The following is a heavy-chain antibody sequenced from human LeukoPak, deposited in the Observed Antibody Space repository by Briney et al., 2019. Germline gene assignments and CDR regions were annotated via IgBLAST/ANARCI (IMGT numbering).Heavy chain of an antibody. CDR3: ARDLPYYYDSSGYYYEYYYGMDV. D-gene: IGHD3-22*01. CDR2: ISAYNGNT. V-gene: IGHV1-18*01. Sequence: ASMKVSCKASGYTFTSYGISWVRQAPGQGLEWMGWISAYNGNTNYAQKLQGRVTMTTDTSTSTAYMELRSLRSDDTAVYYCARDLPYYYDSSGYYYEYYYGMDVWGQGTTVTVSS. CDR1: GYTFTSYG. J-gene: IGHJ6*02.